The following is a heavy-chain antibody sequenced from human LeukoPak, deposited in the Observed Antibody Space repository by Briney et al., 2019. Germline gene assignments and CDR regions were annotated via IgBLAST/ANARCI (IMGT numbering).Heavy chain of an antibody. V-gene: IGHV4-61*02. CDR1: GGSISSGSYY. Sequence: SQTLSLTCTVSGGSISSGSYYWSWIRQPAGKGLEWIGRIYTSGSTNYNPSLKSRVTISVDTSKNQFSLKLSSVTAADTAVYYCARGRLLWFGELLYPYEFDYWGQGTWSPSPQ. CDR3: ARGRLLWFGELLYPYEFDY. J-gene: IGHJ4*02. D-gene: IGHD3-10*01. CDR2: IYTSGST.